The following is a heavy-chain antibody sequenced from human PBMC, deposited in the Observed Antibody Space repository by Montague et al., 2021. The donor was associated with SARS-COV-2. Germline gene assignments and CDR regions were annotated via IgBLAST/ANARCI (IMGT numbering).Heavy chain of an antibody. J-gene: IGHJ5*02. CDR1: GGSISSYY. CDR2: IYYSGST. CDR3: ARGPLGYSSGGGCVSAFDP. Sequence: SETLSLTCTVSGGSISSYYWSWIRQPPGKGLEWIGYIYYSGSTNYNPSLKSRVTISVDTSKNQFSLKLSSVTAADTAVYYCARGPLGYSSGGGCVSAFDPGGQGTLVTVSS. V-gene: IGHV4-59*01. D-gene: IGHD2-15*01.